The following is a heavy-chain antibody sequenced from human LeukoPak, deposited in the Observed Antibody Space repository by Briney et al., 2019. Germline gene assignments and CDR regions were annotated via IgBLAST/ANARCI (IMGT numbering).Heavy chain of an antibody. Sequence: ASVKVSCKASGYTFTGYYMHRVRQAPGQGLEWMGWINPNSGGTNYAQKFQGRVTMTRDTSISTAYMGLSRLRSDDTAVYYCARDYYGSGSYYSGRFDPWGQGTLVTVSP. V-gene: IGHV1-2*02. D-gene: IGHD3-10*01. CDR1: GYTFTGYY. CDR3: ARDYYGSGSYYSGRFDP. CDR2: INPNSGGT. J-gene: IGHJ5*02.